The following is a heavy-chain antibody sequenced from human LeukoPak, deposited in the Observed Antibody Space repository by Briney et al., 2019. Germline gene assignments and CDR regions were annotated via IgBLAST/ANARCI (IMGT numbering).Heavy chain of an antibody. V-gene: IGHV4-34*01. CDR1: GGSFSGYY. CDR3: ARGVFSSSWHNPDTFGFDY. CDR2: INHSVST. D-gene: IGHD6-13*01. J-gene: IGHJ4*02. Sequence: SETLSLTCAVHGGSFSGYYWSWIRQPPGKGLEWIGEINHSVSTNYNPSLKSRVTISVDTSKNQFSLKLSSVTAADTAVYYCARGVFSSSWHNPDTFGFDYWGQGTLVTVSS.